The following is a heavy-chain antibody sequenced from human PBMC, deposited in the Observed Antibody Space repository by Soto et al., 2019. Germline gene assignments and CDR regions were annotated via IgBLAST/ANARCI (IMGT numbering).Heavy chain of an antibody. V-gene: IGHV6-1*01. D-gene: IGHD6-19*01. CDR2: TYYRSKWYN. J-gene: IGHJ6*02. CDR3: ARVRDGYSSGGYYYYYGMDV. CDR1: RDSVSSNSAA. Sequence: SQTLSLTCAISRDSVSSNSAAWNWIRQSPSRGLEWLGRTYYRSKWYNDYAVSVKSRITINPDTSKNQFSLQLNSVTPEDTAVYYCARVRDGYSSGGYYYYYGMDVWGQGTTVTVSS.